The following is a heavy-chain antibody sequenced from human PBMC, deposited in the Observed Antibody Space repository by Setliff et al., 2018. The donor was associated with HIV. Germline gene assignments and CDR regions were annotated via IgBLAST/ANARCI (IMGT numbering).Heavy chain of an antibody. D-gene: IGHD6-6*01. V-gene: IGHV3-23*01. J-gene: IGHJ4*02. CDR1: GFTFSTYA. Sequence: GGSLRLSCAASGFTFSTYAMSWVRQAPGKGLEWVSAISGSGGSTYYADSVKGRFSISRDNSKNTLYLQMNNLRAEDTAVYYCALTPYSSSSLSYWGQGNLVTVSS. CDR3: ALTPYSSSSLSY. CDR2: ISGSGGST.